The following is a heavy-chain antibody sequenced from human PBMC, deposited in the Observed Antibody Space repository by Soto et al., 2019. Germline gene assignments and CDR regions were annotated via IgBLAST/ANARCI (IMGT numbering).Heavy chain of an antibody. J-gene: IGHJ4*02. CDR3: ARVGSSGWSPDY. D-gene: IGHD6-19*01. CDR1: GGSINVPE. Sequence: KASYTMSLTCTVCGGSINVPEWTWIRQPPGKELEWIGYIFYSGVTNYNPSLKSRVTLSVDTSKNQFSLKLRSVTAEDTAVYYCARVGSSGWSPDYWGRGTLVTVSS. CDR2: IFYSGVT. V-gene: IGHV4-59*11.